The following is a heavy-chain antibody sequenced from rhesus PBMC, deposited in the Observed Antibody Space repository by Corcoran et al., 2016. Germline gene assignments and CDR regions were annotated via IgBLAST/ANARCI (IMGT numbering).Heavy chain of an antibody. D-gene: IGHD1-1-1*01. CDR1: GFTFSSYG. V-gene: IGHV3-118*01. J-gene: IGHJ6*01. CDR2: IRSKSNNYET. CDR3: AREGSYSWNYRRYYYGLDS. Sequence: EVQLVESGGGLVQPGGSLRLSCAASGFTFSSYGMHWVRQASGKGLEWVGRIRSKSNNYETGCAAAVKGRFTNSRDDSKNTAYLQMNSPKTEDTAVYYCAREGSYSWNYRRYYYGLDSWGQGVVVTVSS.